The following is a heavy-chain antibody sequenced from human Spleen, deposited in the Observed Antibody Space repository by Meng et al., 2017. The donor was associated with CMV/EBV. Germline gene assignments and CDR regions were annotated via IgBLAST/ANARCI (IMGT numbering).Heavy chain of an antibody. Sequence: SGSTFTSYDINWVRQATGQGLEWVGWMNPNSGNTGYAQKFQGRVTMTRNTSISTAYMELSSLRSEDTAVYYCARGTPHYYGSAYFDYWGQGTLVTVSS. CDR2: MNPNSGNT. V-gene: IGHV1-8*01. J-gene: IGHJ4*02. CDR1: GSTFTSYD. D-gene: IGHD3-10*01. CDR3: ARGTPHYYGSAYFDY.